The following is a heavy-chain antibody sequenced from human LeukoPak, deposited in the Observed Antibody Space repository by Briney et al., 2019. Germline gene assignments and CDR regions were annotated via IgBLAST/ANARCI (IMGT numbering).Heavy chain of an antibody. D-gene: IGHD7-27*01. CDR2: IKQDASEK. CDR1: GFTFSTFW. CDR3: ARGGNWADY. J-gene: IGHJ4*02. V-gene: IGHV3-7*03. Sequence: GGSLRASCTASGFTFSTFWMSWVRQAPGKGLEWVANIKQDASEKYYVDSVKGRFTISRDNAEPSLYLQMNSLRPEDTAVYYCARGGNWADYWGQGTLVTVSS.